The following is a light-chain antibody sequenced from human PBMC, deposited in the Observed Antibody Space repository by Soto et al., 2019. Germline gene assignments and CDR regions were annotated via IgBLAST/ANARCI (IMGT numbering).Light chain of an antibody. V-gene: IGKV3-15*01. CDR3: QQYNNWPPWT. Sequence: EIVMTQSPATLSVSPGERATLSCRASQSVSSNLAWYQQKPGQAPRLLIYGASTRATGIPARFSGSRSGTEFTLTISSLQSEDFAVYYCQQYNNWPPWTFDQGTKVEIK. CDR1: QSVSSN. CDR2: GAS. J-gene: IGKJ1*01.